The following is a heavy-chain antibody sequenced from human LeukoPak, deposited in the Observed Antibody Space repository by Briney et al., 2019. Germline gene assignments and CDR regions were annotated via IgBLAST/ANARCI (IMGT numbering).Heavy chain of an antibody. CDR3: ARDSTMVRGVHDY. CDR2: IIPIFGTA. J-gene: IGHJ4*02. D-gene: IGHD3-10*01. CDR1: GGTFISYA. V-gene: IGHV1-69*01. Sequence: SVKVSCKASGGTFISYAISWVRQAPGQGLEWMGGIIPIFGTANYAQKFQGRVTITADESTSTAYMELSSLRSEDTAVYYCARDSTMVRGVHDYWGQGTLVTVSS.